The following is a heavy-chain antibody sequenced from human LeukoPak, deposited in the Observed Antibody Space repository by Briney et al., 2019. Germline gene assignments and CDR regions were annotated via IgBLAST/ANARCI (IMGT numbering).Heavy chain of an antibody. V-gene: IGHV3-64*01. D-gene: IGHD6-19*01. Sequence: PGGSLRLSCAASGFTFSDYGMHWVRQAPGKGLEYVSTISSNVGSTYYANSVKGRFTVSRDNSKNTLYLQMGSLRAEDMAVYYCARDSSSRPFDYWGQGTLVTVSS. CDR2: ISSNVGST. J-gene: IGHJ4*02. CDR1: GFTFSDYG. CDR3: ARDSSSRPFDY.